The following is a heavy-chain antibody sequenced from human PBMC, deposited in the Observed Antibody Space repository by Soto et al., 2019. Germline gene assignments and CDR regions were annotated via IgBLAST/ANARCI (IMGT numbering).Heavy chain of an antibody. CDR3: AKARGYSGYDQEVYFDY. J-gene: IGHJ4*02. CDR1: GFTFSSYG. V-gene: IGHV3-30*18. CDR2: ISYDGSNK. Sequence: QVQLVESGGGVVQPGRSLRLSCAASGFTFSSYGMHWVRQAPGKGLEWVAVISYDGSNKYYADSVKGRFIISRDNSKNTLYLQMNSLRAEDTAVYYCAKARGYSGYDQEVYFDYWGQGTLVTVSS. D-gene: IGHD5-12*01.